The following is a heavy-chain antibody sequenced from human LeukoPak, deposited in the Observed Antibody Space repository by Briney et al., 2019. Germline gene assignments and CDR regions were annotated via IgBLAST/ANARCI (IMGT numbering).Heavy chain of an antibody. Sequence: PSETLSLTCTVSGGSIRSYYWSWIRQPPGKGLEWIGCIYYSGSTNYNPSLKSRVTISLDTSKSQFSLKLTSVTAADTAVYYCVRLSVVSPHRYFDLWGRGTLVTVSS. V-gene: IGHV4-59*08. D-gene: IGHD4-23*01. CDR1: GGSIRSYY. CDR2: IYYSGST. J-gene: IGHJ2*01. CDR3: VRLSVVSPHRYFDL.